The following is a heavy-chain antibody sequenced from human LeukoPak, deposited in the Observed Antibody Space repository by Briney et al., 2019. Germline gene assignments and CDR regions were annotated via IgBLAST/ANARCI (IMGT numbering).Heavy chain of an antibody. V-gene: IGHV1-24*01. D-gene: IGHD1-26*01. CDR3: ATTPNSNSGSYCASPAYYYYGMDV. J-gene: IGHJ6*02. CDR1: GYTLTELS. Sequence: ASVKVSCKVSGYTLTELSMHWVRQAPGKGLEWMGGFDPEDGETIYAQKFQGRVTMTEDTSTDTAYMELSSLRSEDTAVYYCATTPNSNSGSYCASPAYYYYGMDVWGQGTTVTVSS. CDR2: FDPEDGET.